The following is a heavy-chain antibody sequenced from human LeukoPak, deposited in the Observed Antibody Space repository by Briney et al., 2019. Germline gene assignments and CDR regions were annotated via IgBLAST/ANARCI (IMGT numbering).Heavy chain of an antibody. J-gene: IGHJ4*02. CDR1: GYTFTNYY. Sequence: GASVKVSCKAAGYTFTNYYMHWVRQAPGQGLEWMGIINPSGGTTNYAQKFQARVTMTRDTSTSTVYLEVSSLRSDDTAVYYCARRVGNSPALDYWGQGTLVTVSS. CDR2: INPSGGTT. CDR3: ARRVGNSPALDY. V-gene: IGHV1-46*01. D-gene: IGHD1-26*01.